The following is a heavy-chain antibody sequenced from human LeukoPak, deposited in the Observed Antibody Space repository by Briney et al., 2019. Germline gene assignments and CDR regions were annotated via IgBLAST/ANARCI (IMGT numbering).Heavy chain of an antibody. CDR1: GFTFSSYD. J-gene: IGHJ4*02. Sequence: GGSLRLSCAASGFTFSSYDMSWVRQAPGKGLEWVSCIKSSGNTIYYADSVKGRFTTSRDNAKDSLYLQMNSLRAEDTAVYYCARAGGGGIQLWFKGYFDYWGQGTLVTVSS. D-gene: IGHD5-18*01. V-gene: IGHV3-48*04. CDR3: ARAGGGGIQLWFKGYFDY. CDR2: IKSSGNTI.